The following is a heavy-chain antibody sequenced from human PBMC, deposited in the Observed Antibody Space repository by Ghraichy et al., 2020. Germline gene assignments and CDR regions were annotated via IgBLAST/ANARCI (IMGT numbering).Heavy chain of an antibody. V-gene: IGHV3-11*01. D-gene: IGHD3-10*01. CDR2: ISSSGSTI. CDR3: ARKYYHVSGTFYNEHGLDV. Sequence: GGSLRLSCAASGFTFSDYYMSWIRQAPGKGLEWVSYISSSGSTIYYADSMKGRFTISRDNANNSLYLQMNSLRAEDTAVYFCARKYYHVSGTFYNEHGLDVWGQGTTVTVSS. CDR1: GFTFSDYY. J-gene: IGHJ6*02.